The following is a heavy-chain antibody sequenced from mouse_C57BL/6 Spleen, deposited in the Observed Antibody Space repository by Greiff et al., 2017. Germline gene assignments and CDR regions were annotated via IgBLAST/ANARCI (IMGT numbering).Heavy chain of an antibody. J-gene: IGHJ3*01. Sequence: QVQLLQPGAELVMPGASVKLSCTASGYTFTSYCMHWVKQRPGQSLEWIGAIDPSDSYTNYNQKFKGQSTLTVDKSSSPAYMQLSSLTCEDCAVYYCACDDPYWGQGTRVTVSA. CDR2: IDPSDSYT. CDR3: ACDDPY. CDR1: GYTFTSYC. V-gene: IGHV1-69*01. D-gene: IGHD2-3*01.